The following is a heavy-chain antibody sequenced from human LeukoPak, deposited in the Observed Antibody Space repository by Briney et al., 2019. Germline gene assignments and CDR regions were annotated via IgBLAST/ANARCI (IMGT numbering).Heavy chain of an antibody. CDR3: ARLPPHYYGSGRDAYYFDY. J-gene: IGHJ4*02. CDR1: GYTFTSYD. D-gene: IGHD3-10*01. V-gene: IGHV1-8*01. CDR2: MNPNSGNT. Sequence: ASVKVSCKASGYTFTSYDINWVRQATGQGLEWMGWMNPNSGNTGYAQKFQGRVTMTRNTSISTAYMELSSLRSEDTAVYYCARLPPHYYGSGRDAYYFDYWGQGTLVTVSS.